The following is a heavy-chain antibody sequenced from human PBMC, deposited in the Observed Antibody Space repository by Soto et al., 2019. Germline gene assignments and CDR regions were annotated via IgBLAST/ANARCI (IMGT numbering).Heavy chain of an antibody. D-gene: IGHD3-10*01. CDR3: ATSYYYGSGSLLDTYYFDY. CDR1: GYTFTSYY. V-gene: IGHV1-46*01. Sequence: ASVKVSCKASGYTFTSYYMHWVRQAPGQGLEWMGIINPSGGSTSYAQKFQGRVTMTEDTSTDTAYMELSSLRSEDTAVYYCATSYYYGSGSLLDTYYFDYWGQGTLVTVSS. CDR2: INPSGGST. J-gene: IGHJ4*02.